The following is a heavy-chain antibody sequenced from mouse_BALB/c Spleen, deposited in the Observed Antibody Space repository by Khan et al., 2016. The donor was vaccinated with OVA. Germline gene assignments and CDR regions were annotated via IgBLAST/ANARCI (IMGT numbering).Heavy chain of an antibody. CDR1: GYTFTGYD. CDR2: IFPGDGRT. J-gene: IGHJ4*01. D-gene: IGHD2-3*01. CDR3: SRWGDVDRGGSDVDY. Sequence: VQLQESGTELVKPGASVKLSCKASGYTFTGYDINWVRRSPEQGLEWIGWIFPGDGRTKYNEKFKDKATLTTDTSSRTAFMQPSRLTSEDSAFYFWSRWGDVDRGGSDVDYWGQGTSVSVSS. V-gene: IGHV1-85*01.